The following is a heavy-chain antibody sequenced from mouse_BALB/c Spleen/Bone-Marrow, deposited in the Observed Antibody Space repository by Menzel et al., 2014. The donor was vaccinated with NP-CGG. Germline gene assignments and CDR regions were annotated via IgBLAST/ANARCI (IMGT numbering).Heavy chain of an antibody. Sequence: EVKVEESGGGLVKPGGSLKLSCAASGFTFSSYAMSWVRQTPEKRLEWAASISSGGSTYYPDSVKGRFTISRDNARNILYLQMSSLRSEDTAMYYCAREGGTTAHYYAMDYWGQGTSVTVSS. J-gene: IGHJ4*01. CDR1: GFTFSSYA. CDR2: ISSGGST. V-gene: IGHV5-6-5*01. D-gene: IGHD1-2*01. CDR3: AREGGTTAHYYAMDY.